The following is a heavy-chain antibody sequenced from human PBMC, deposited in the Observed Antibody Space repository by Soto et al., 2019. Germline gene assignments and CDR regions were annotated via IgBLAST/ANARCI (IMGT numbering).Heavy chain of an antibody. CDR3: AFQPYYGSSASYTHLYFQH. V-gene: IGHV3-23*01. D-gene: IGHD3-22*01. Sequence: EVQLLESGGGLVQPGGSLRLSCAASGFTFSSYAMSWVRQAPGKGLEWVSAISGSGGSTYYADSVKGRFTISRDNSKNTLYLQMNSLRAEDTAVYYCAFQPYYGSSASYTHLYFQHWGQGTLVTVSS. CDR2: ISGSGGST. J-gene: IGHJ1*01. CDR1: GFTFSSYA.